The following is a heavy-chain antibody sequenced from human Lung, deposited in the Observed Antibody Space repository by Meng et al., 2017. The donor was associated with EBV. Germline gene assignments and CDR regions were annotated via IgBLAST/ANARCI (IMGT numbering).Heavy chain of an antibody. CDR3: ATTVGSGFP. D-gene: IGHD2-15*01. CDR1: GLPFSIYA. V-gene: IGHV3-23*04. Sequence: EVRGVVVGGVCVRPGGSLSLSWSASGLPFSIYAMGWVRQSPGKGLEWVSAIRGSGGSTYYADSVKGRFTISRDNSKNTLYLQMNSLRAEDTAVYYCATTVGSGFPWGQGTLVTVSS. CDR2: IRGSGGST. J-gene: IGHJ5*02.